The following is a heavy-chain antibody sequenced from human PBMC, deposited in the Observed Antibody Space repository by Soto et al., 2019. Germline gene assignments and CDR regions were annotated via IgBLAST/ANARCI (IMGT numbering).Heavy chain of an antibody. CDR2: ISSSSSYI. J-gene: IGHJ4*02. Sequence: GGSLRLSCAASGFTFSSYSMNWVRQAPGKGLEWVSSISSSSSYIYYADSVKGRFTISRDNAKNSLYLQMNSLRAEDTAVYYCARVLPDDFWSGYPPPPCFDYWGQGTLVTVSS. D-gene: IGHD3-3*01. CDR1: GFTFSSYS. V-gene: IGHV3-21*01. CDR3: ARVLPDDFWSGYPPPPCFDY.